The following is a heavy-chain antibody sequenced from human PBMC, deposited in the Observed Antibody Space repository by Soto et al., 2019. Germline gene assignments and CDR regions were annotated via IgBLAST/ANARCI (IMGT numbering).Heavy chain of an antibody. V-gene: IGHV1-2*04. CDR1: GYTFTGYY. CDR3: ATFSVAGPDAFDI. CDR2: INPNSGGT. Sequence: ASVKVSCKASGYTFTGYYMHWVRQAPGQGLEWMGWINPNSGGTNYAQKFQGWVAMTRDTSISTAYMELSRLRSDDTAVYYCATFSVAGPDAFDIWGQGTMVTVSS. J-gene: IGHJ3*02. D-gene: IGHD6-19*01.